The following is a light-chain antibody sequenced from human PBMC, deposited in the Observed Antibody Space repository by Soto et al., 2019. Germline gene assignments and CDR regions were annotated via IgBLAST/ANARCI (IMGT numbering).Light chain of an antibody. CDR3: MQALQTPWT. J-gene: IGKJ1*01. CDR2: LGS. V-gene: IGKV2-28*01. Sequence: EIAMTQSPLSLPVTPGEPASISCRSSQSLLESNGYNYLDWYLQRPGQSPQLLIYLGSHRASGVPDRFSGSGSGKDFTLKISRVEAEDVGVYYCMQALQTPWTFGQGTKVEIK. CDR1: QSLLESNGYNY.